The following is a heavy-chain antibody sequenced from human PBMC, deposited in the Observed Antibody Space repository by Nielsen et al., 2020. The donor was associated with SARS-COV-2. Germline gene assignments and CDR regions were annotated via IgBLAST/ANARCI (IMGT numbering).Heavy chain of an antibody. CDR3: ARESKSGPDGSSSWYGYYYYYGMDV. Sequence: WVRQAPGQGLEWMGGIIPIFGTANYAQKFQGRVTITADESTSTAYMELSSLRSEDTAVYYCARESKSGPDGSSSWYGYYYYYGMDVWGQGTTVTVSS. J-gene: IGHJ6*02. D-gene: IGHD6-13*01. V-gene: IGHV1-69*01. CDR2: IIPIFGTA.